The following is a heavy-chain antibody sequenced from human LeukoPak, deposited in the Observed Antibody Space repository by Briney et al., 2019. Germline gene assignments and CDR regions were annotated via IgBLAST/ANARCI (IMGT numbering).Heavy chain of an antibody. Sequence: PGGSLRLSCAASGFTFSSYGMHWVRQAPGKGLEWVAVISYDGSNKYYADSVKGRFTISRDNSKNTLYLKMNSLRAEDTAVYYCAKDGPFTIFGVVPFDYWGQGTLVTVSS. CDR2: ISYDGSNK. V-gene: IGHV3-30*18. J-gene: IGHJ4*02. CDR3: AKDGPFTIFGVVPFDY. D-gene: IGHD3-3*01. CDR1: GFTFSSYG.